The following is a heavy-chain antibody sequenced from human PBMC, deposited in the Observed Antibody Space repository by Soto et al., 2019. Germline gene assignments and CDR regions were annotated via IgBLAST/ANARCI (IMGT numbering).Heavy chain of an antibody. CDR2: LNGGTGQT. J-gene: IGHJ6*02. Sequence: SVKVSCKASGYTFSTYGMHWVRQAPGQSLEWMGWLNGGTGQTRYSQGFQDRVIITRDTSASTGYMELSSLRSEDTAVYYCARGKGMEENYFYYGLDIWGQGTTVTVSS. D-gene: IGHD1-1*01. V-gene: IGHV1-3*01. CDR3: ARGKGMEENYFYYGLDI. CDR1: GYTFSTYG.